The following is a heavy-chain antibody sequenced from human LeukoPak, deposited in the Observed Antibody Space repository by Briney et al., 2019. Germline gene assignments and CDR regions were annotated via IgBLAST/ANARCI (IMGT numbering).Heavy chain of an antibody. V-gene: IGHV3-74*01. CDR1: GFSFSGHW. J-gene: IGHJ4*02. Sequence: GGSLRLSCTASGFSFSGHWMHWARQLPGKGLVWVSRISPTGSTTSYEDSVKGRFTISRDNAKNSLYLQMNSLRDEDTAVYYCARGASYSGSYYFDYWGQGTLVTVSS. CDR3: ARGASYSGSYYFDY. CDR2: ISPTGSTT. D-gene: IGHD1-26*01.